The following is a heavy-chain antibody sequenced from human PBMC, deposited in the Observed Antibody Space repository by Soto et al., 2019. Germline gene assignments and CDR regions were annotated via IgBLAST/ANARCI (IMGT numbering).Heavy chain of an antibody. CDR2: INTKFGDT. J-gene: IGHJ6*02. V-gene: IGHV1-2*02. CDR3: ARNMDYYDGRGSGNGHGV. D-gene: IGHD3-16*01. Sequence: QVQLVQSGAEVKEPGDSVRVSCEASGYTFTAYHIHWVRQAPGQGLEWMGWINTKFGDTTYAQDDQGRVSMTRDMSISTVYRELSRLTSDDTAIYYCARNMDYYDGRGSGNGHGVWGQGTTVTVFS. CDR1: GYTFTAYH.